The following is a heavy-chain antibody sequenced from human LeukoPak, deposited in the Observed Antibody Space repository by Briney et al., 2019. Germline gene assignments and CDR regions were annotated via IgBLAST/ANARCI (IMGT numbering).Heavy chain of an antibody. CDR2: IRYDGTVK. CDR3: ATSLDAAMNT. J-gene: IGHJ4*02. D-gene: IGHD5-18*01. V-gene: IGHV3-7*01. CDR1: GFTFSSYW. Sequence: GGSLRLSCEASGFTFSSYWMTWVRQAPGKGLEWLASIRYDGTVKFYAASVKGRFTIPRDNARNSLYLQMSSLRVEDTGVYYCATSLDAAMNTGGQGILVTVSS.